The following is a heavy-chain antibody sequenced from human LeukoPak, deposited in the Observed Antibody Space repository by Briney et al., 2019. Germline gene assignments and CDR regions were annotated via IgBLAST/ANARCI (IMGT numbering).Heavy chain of an antibody. Sequence: PGGSLRLSSAASGFIFSDDNMNWVGQAPGKGLEWVSYISSGSSTIYYADSVEGRFTISRDNAKNSLYLQMNSLTDEDTAVYYCARDRESNWYPFLDCWGQGTLVTVSS. CDR3: ARDRESNWYPFLDC. CDR1: GFIFSDDN. J-gene: IGHJ4*02. D-gene: IGHD1-20*01. CDR2: ISSGSSTI. V-gene: IGHV3-48*02.